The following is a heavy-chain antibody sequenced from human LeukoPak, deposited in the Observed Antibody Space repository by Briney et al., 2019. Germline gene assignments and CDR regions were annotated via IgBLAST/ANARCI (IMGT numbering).Heavy chain of an antibody. CDR2: IGTAGDT. CDR3: ARAASAAGTSYGMDV. Sequence: XXSLRLSCAASGFTFSSYDMHWVRHATGKGLEWVSAIGTAGDTYYPGSVKGRFTISRENAKNSLYLQMNSLRAGDTAVYYCARAASAAGTSYGMDVWGQGTTVTVSS. CDR1: GFTFSSYD. J-gene: IGHJ6*02. D-gene: IGHD6-13*01. V-gene: IGHV3-13*01.